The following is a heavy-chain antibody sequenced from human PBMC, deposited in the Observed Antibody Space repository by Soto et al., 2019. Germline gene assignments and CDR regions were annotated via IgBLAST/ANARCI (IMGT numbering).Heavy chain of an antibody. CDR1: GGSVSSSSFL. Sequence: SETLSLTCTVSGGSVSSSSFLWGWIRQSPGKELEWIGSIYYSGTTYYNPSLKSRVTISVDTSKSQFSLKVSSVTAADTAVYYXGKHPATSVTYFYGMDVWGQGTTVTVSS. CDR3: GKHPATSVTYFYGMDV. J-gene: IGHJ6*02. CDR2: IYYSGTT. V-gene: IGHV4-39*01. D-gene: IGHD4-4*01.